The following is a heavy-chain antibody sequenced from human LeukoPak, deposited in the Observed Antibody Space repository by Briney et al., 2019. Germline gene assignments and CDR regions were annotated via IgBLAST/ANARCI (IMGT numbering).Heavy chain of an antibody. CDR1: GGTFISYA. Sequence: SVKVSCKASGGTFISYAISWVRQAPGQGLEWMGRIIPIFGTANYAQKFQGRVTITTDEPTSTAYMELSSLRSEDTAVYYCASRSSGYLDAFDIWGQGTMVTVSS. CDR3: ASRSSGYLDAFDI. J-gene: IGHJ3*02. CDR2: IIPIFGTA. V-gene: IGHV1-69*05. D-gene: IGHD3-22*01.